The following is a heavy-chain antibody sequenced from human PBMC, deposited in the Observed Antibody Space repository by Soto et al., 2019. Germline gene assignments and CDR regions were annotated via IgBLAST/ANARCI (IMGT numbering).Heavy chain of an antibody. V-gene: IGHV3-48*01. Sequence: GGSLRLSCEASGFTFSSYSMNWVRQAPGKGLEWVSYISSSSSTIYYADSVKGRFTISRDNAENSLYLQMNSLRAEDTAVYYCARDEYCSSTSCYASSWGKGTTVTVSS. CDR3: ARDEYCSSTSCYASS. J-gene: IGHJ6*04. CDR1: GFTFSSYS. D-gene: IGHD2-2*01. CDR2: ISSSSSTI.